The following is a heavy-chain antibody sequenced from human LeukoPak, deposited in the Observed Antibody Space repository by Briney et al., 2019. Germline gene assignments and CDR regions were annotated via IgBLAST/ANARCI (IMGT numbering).Heavy chain of an antibody. Sequence: ASVKVSCTASGYTFTSYGISWVRQAPGQGLEWMGWISAYNGNTNYAQKLQGRVTMTTDTSTSTAYMELRSLRSDDTAVYYCARDQGGWVSGWFDPWGQGTLVTVSS. D-gene: IGHD6-13*01. CDR2: ISAYNGNT. J-gene: IGHJ5*02. CDR1: GYTFTSYG. V-gene: IGHV1-18*01. CDR3: ARDQGGWVSGWFDP.